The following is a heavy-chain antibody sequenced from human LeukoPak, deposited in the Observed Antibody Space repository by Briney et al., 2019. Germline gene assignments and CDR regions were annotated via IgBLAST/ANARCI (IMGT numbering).Heavy chain of an antibody. CDR1: GGSFSGYY. CDR3: ARQTIIPYDFWSGYYKGVFDY. Sequence: SETLSLTCAGYGGSFSGYYWSWIRQPPGKGLEWIGEINHSGSTNYNPSLKSRVTISVDTSKNQFSLKLSSVTAADTAVYYCARQTIIPYDFWSGYYKGVFDYWGQGTLVTVSS. CDR2: INHSGST. D-gene: IGHD3-3*01. J-gene: IGHJ4*02. V-gene: IGHV4-34*01.